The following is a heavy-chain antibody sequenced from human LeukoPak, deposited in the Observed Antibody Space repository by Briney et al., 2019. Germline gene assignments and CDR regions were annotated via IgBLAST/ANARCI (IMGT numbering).Heavy chain of an antibody. D-gene: IGHD2-2*01. CDR3: ARGPGYCSSTICLRWRLYGMDV. CDR1: GGSFSGYY. J-gene: IGHJ6*02. Sequence: PSETLSLTCAVYGGSFSGYYWSWIRQPAGKGLEWIGGINHSGSTNYNPSLKSRVTISVDTSKNQFSLKLSSVTAAATAVYYCARGPGYCSSTICLRWRLYGMDVWGQGTTVTVSS. V-gene: IGHV4-34*01. CDR2: INHSGST.